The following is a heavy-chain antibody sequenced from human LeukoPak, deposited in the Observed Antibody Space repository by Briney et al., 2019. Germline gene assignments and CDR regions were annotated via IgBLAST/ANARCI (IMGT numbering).Heavy chain of an antibody. J-gene: IGHJ4*02. V-gene: IGHV4-34*01. CDR1: GGSFSGYY. Sequence: SETLSLTCAVYGGSFSGYYWSWIRQPPGKGLEWIGEINHSGGTNYNPSLKSRVTISVDTSKNQFSLKLSSVTAADTAVYYCARAGDYYDYVWGSYRLHYFDYWGQGALVTVSS. CDR3: ARAGDYYDYVWGSYRLHYFDY. D-gene: IGHD3-16*02. CDR2: INHSGGT.